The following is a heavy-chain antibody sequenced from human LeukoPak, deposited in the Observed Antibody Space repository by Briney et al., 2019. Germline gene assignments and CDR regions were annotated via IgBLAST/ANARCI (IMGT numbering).Heavy chain of an antibody. V-gene: IGHV3-13*01. CDR1: GFTFSSYD. CDR3: ARARGYSYGYDY. CDR2: IGTAGDT. Sequence: GGSLRLSCAASGFTFSSYDMHWVRQATGKGLEWVSAIGTAGDTYYPGSVKGRFTISRENAKNSLYLQMNSLRAGDTAVYYCARARGYSYGYDYWGQGTLVTVSS. J-gene: IGHJ4*02. D-gene: IGHD5-18*01.